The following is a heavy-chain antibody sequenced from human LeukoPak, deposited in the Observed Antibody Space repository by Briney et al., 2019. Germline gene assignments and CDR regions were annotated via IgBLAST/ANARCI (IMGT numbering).Heavy chain of an antibody. D-gene: IGHD1-26*01. CDR1: GFPVSINS. V-gene: IGHV3-53*01. J-gene: IGHJ4*02. Sequence: GGSLRLSCTVSGFPVSINSMSWVRQAPGKGLEWVSFIYSGGNTHYSDSVKGRFTISRDNSKNTLYLQMNSLRAEDTAVYYCTTDGVGVEGATYDNWGQGALVSVSS. CDR3: TTDGVGVEGATYDN. CDR2: IYSGGNT.